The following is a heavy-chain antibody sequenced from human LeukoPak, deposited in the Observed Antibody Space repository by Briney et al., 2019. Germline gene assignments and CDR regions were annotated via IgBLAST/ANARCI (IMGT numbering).Heavy chain of an antibody. CDR3: ATASGGRGQLRFLSNWFDP. CDR2: FDPEDGET. V-gene: IGHV1-24*01. D-gene: IGHD3-3*01. Sequence: ASVKVSCKVSGYTLTELSMHWVRQAPGKGHEWMGGFDPEDGETIYAQKFQGRVTMTEDTSTDTAYMELSSLRSEDTAGYYCATASGGRGQLRFLSNWFDPWGQGTLVTVSS. CDR1: GYTLTELS. J-gene: IGHJ5*02.